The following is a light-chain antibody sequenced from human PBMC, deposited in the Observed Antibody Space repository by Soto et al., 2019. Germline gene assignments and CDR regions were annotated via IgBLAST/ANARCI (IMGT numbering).Light chain of an antibody. CDR2: AAS. Sequence: DIQVTQSPSALSAAVGDRVTIACRASQTITSDLNWYQQRPGKAPKLLIYAASNLQSGVPSRFSGSGSGTDFTFIISSLQPEDSATHYCQQTYSTPGWTFGQGTKVDIK. CDR3: QQTYSTPGWT. J-gene: IGKJ1*01. V-gene: IGKV1-39*01. CDR1: QTITSD.